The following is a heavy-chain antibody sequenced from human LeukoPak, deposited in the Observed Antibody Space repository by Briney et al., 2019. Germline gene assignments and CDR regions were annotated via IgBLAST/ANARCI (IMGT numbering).Heavy chain of an antibody. J-gene: IGHJ3*02. CDR1: GYSLTTYG. CDR3: ARLIEYRTSSRVFDI. D-gene: IGHD6-6*01. CDR2: ITTYNGNT. V-gene: IGHV1-18*01. Sequence: ASVKVSCKASGYSLTTYGITWVRQAPGQGLEWMVWITTYNGNTNYARKLQGRVTMTTDTSTNTAYMELGSLRPDDTAVYYCARLIEYRTSSRVFDIWGQGTMVTVSS.